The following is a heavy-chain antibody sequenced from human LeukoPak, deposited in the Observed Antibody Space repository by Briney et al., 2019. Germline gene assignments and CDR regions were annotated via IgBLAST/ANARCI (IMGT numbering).Heavy chain of an antibody. Sequence: SETLSLTCTVSSGSIRTSYCSWIRQPPGKGLEWIGYIYYSGSTNYNPSLKSRVTISVDTSKNQFSLKLSSVTAADTAVYYCARATGGYYLFYFDYWGQGTLVTVSS. J-gene: IGHJ4*02. CDR3: ARATGGYYLFYFDY. CDR1: SGSIRTSY. CDR2: IYYSGST. V-gene: IGHV4-59*01. D-gene: IGHD3-22*01.